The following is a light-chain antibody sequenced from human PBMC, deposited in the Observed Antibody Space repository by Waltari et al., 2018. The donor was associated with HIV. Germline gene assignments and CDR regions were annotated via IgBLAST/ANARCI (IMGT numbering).Light chain of an antibody. CDR1: SSHVGSHD. CDR3: AVWDDTLSGHLV. J-gene: IGLJ2*01. V-gene: IGLV1-47*01. CDR2: RKN. Sequence: QSVLTQPPSASGPPGQRVTISCSGPSSHVGSHDVHWSQQIPGTAPKPLIYRKNQRPAGVPDRFSGSKSGTSASLAISGLRSEDEADYYCAVWDDTLSGHLVFGGGTKLTVL.